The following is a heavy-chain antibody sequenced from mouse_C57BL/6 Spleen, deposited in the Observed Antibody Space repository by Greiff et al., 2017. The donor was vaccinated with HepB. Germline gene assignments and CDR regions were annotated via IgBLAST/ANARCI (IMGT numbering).Heavy chain of an antibody. CDR3: AREGTTVVATDY. J-gene: IGHJ2*01. V-gene: IGHV1-80*01. CDR1: GYAFSSYW. Sequence: VKLQQSGAELVKPGASVKISCKASGYAFSSYWMNWVKQRPGKGLEWIGQIYPGDGDTNYNGKFKGKATLTADKSSSTAYMQLSSLTSEDSAVYFCAREGTTVVATDYWGQGTTLTVAS. D-gene: IGHD1-1*01. CDR2: IYPGDGDT.